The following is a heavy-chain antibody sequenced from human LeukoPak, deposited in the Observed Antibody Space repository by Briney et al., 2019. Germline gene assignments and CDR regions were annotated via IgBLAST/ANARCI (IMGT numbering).Heavy chain of an antibody. CDR3: ARDSNHYYDSSGYPAPWGY. V-gene: IGHV1-2*02. D-gene: IGHD3-22*01. CDR1: GYTFTGYY. Sequence: ASVKVSCKASGYTFTGYYMHRVRQAPGQGLEWMGWINPNSGGTNYAQKFQGRVTMTRDTSISTAYMELSRLRSDDTAVYYCARDSNHYYDSSGYPAPWGYWGQGTLVTVSS. J-gene: IGHJ4*02. CDR2: INPNSGGT.